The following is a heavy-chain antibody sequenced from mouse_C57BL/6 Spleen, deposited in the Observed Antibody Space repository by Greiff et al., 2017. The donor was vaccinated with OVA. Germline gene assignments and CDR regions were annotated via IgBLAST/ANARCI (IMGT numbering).Heavy chain of an antibody. J-gene: IGHJ2*01. V-gene: IGHV1-69*01. CDR2: IDPSDSYT. Sequence: QVQLQQPGAELVKPGASVKMSCKASGYTFTSYWMHWVKQRPGQGLEWIGEIDPSDSYTNYNQKFKGKSTLTVDKSSSTAYMQLSSLTSEDSAVYYCARSGTTVVAYYFDYWGQGTTLTVSS. CDR1: GYTFTSYW. CDR3: ARSGTTVVAYYFDY. D-gene: IGHD1-1*01.